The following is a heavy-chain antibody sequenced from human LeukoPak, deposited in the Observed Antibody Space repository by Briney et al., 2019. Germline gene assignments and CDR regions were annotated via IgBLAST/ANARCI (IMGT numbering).Heavy chain of an antibody. Sequence: ASVKVSCKASGYTFTGYYMHWVRQAPGQGLEWTGWINPNSGGTNYAQKFQGRVTMTRDTSISTAYMELSRLRSDDAAVYYCARDFCSSTSCYGSIDYWSQGTLVTASS. CDR2: INPNSGGT. V-gene: IGHV1-2*02. J-gene: IGHJ4*02. CDR1: GYTFTGYY. CDR3: ARDFCSSTSCYGSIDY. D-gene: IGHD2-2*01.